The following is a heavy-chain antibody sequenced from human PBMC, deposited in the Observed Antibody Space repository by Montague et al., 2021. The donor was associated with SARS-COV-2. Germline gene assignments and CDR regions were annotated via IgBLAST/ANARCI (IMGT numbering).Heavy chain of an antibody. CDR2: INGGSSVM. CDR1: GFNFGVYE. Sequence: SLRLSCAASGFNFGVYEMNWVRQTPGKGLEWVSYINGGSSVMYXADSVMGRFTISRDNAESSLYLQMDSLRAEDTAVYYCAPAVPVADDSWGQGTLVTVSS. J-gene: IGHJ5*02. V-gene: IGHV3-48*03. D-gene: IGHD2-2*01. CDR3: APAVPVADDS.